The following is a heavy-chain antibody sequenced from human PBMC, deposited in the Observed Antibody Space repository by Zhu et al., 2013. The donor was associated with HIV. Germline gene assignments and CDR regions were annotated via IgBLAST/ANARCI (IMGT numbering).Heavy chain of an antibody. CDR1: GGSISGFY. CDR3: VRSTYQNSDLHHVDY. V-gene: IGHV4-59*12. J-gene: IGHJ4*02. D-gene: IGHD1-26*01. Sequence: QVQLQESGPGLVKPSETLSLNCTVSGGSISGFYWSWIRQPPGKGPEWIGFIYSSGSTVYNPSLKSRVTMSVDTSKQQVSLRLRSVTAADTAVYYCVRSTYQNSDLHHVDYWGLGTLVTVSS. CDR2: IYSSGST.